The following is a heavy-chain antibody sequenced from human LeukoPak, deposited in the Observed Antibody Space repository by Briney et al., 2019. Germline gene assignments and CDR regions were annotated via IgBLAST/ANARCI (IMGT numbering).Heavy chain of an antibody. V-gene: IGHV3-66*02. J-gene: IGHJ6*02. D-gene: IGHD3-9*01. Sequence: PGGSLRLSCAASGFTVSRNYMSWLRQIPGKGLEWVSIIYSGGTTYYADSVKGRFTISRDNSKNTLYLQMNSLRAEDTAVYYCAKDAQLRYSAENYYGMDVWGQGTTVTVSS. CDR1: GFTVSRNY. CDR3: AKDAQLRYSAENYYGMDV. CDR2: IYSGGTT.